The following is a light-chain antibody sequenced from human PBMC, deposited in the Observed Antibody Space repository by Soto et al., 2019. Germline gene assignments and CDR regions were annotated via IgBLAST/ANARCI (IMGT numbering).Light chain of an antibody. CDR1: SSDIGDYNY. CDR3: SSYTSSDTLI. V-gene: IGLV2-14*01. CDR2: EVT. Sequence: QSVLTQPASVSGSPGQSITISCTGTSSDIGDYNYVSWFQQHPGKAPKLMISEVTNRPSGISNRFSGSKSGNTASLTISGLQAEDEADYYCSSYTSSDTLIFGGGTQLTVL. J-gene: IGLJ2*01.